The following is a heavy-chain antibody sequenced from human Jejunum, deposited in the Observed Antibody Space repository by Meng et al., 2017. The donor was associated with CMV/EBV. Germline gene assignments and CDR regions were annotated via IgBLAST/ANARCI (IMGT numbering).Heavy chain of an antibody. V-gene: IGHV3-21*01. CDR1: GFTFTSYS. J-gene: IGHJ5*02. Sequence: SGFTFTSYSITWVRQAPGKGLEWLSYISGSSTYIYHADSVKGRFTISRDNAKNSVYLQMNRLRAEDTAVYYCARAIDYGDPNWFDPWGQGTLVTVSS. CDR3: ARAIDYGDPNWFDP. D-gene: IGHD4-17*01. CDR2: ISGSSTYI.